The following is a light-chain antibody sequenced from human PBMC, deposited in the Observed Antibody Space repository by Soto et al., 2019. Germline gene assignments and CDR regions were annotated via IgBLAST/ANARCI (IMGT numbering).Light chain of an antibody. J-gene: IGLJ3*02. V-gene: IGLV1-44*01. CDR1: ISNIGSNT. Sequence: QSVLTQPPSASGTPGQGVTISCSGSISNIGSNTVNWYQQLPGTAPKLLIYSNNQRPSGVPDRFSGSKSGTSASLAISGLQSEDEAEYYCAVWDDSLNGWVFGGGTKLTVL. CDR3: AVWDDSLNGWV. CDR2: SNN.